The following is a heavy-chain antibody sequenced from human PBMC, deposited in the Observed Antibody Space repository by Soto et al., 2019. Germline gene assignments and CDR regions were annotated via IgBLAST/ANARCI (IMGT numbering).Heavy chain of an antibody. CDR1: GVFVRTGGNY. V-gene: IGHV4-31*03. CDR2: VSYIGDT. CDR3: TRDLQYSDSYAMDV. D-gene: IGHD4-17*01. J-gene: IGHJ6*02. Sequence: SDTLSLTCTVSGVFVRTGGNYWNWVRQRPGKGLEWIGFVSYIGDTYYNPSLQRRIAISLDTSKNQFSLKLTSVTAADTALYYCTRDLQYSDSYAMDVWGQGTTVT.